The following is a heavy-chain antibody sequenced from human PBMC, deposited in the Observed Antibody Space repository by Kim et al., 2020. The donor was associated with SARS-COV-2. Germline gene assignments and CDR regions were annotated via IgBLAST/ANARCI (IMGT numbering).Heavy chain of an antibody. J-gene: IGHJ6*02. CDR3: ARDGYSSSWYFFNV. V-gene: IGHV3-48*02. D-gene: IGHD6-13*01. Sequence: DSVKGRVHTARDKAKNSLYLQMTSLRDEDTAVYYCARDGYSSSWYFFNVWGQGTTVTVSS.